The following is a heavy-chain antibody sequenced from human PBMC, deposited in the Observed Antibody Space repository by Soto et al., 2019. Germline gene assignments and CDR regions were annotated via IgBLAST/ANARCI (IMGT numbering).Heavy chain of an antibody. CDR2: IIPVLATT. CDR1: GGTFSSYA. V-gene: IGHV1-69*13. Sequence: SVKVSCKASGGTFSSYAISWVRQAPGQGLEWMGGIIPVLATTTYAQKFQGRVSISADESTSTAYIELSSLDSEDTAVYYCACNWGNSLRNWLAPWGQGTLVTVSS. CDR3: ACNWGNSLRNWLAP. D-gene: IGHD7-27*01. J-gene: IGHJ5*02.